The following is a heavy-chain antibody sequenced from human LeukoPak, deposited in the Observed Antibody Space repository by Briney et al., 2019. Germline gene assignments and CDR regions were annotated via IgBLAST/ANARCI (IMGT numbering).Heavy chain of an antibody. CDR1: GFTFSDYY. Sequence: PGGSLRLSCAASGFTFSDYYMSWVRQAPGKGLEWVSGIYSGGSTYYADSVKGRFTISRDNSENTLYLQMNSLRAEDTAVYYCAKGGRSPLYYFDHWGQGTLVTVSS. CDR3: AKGGRSPLYYFDH. V-gene: IGHV3-53*01. J-gene: IGHJ4*02. CDR2: IYSGGST. D-gene: IGHD3-16*01.